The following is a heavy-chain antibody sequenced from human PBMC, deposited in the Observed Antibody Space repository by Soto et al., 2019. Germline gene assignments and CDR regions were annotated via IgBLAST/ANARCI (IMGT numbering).Heavy chain of an antibody. D-gene: IGHD6-19*01. J-gene: IGHJ4*02. Sequence: QVQLVQSGAEEKKPGASVKVSCKASGYTFTGYAMHWVRQAPGRRLEWMGWINAGNGNAKNSQKFQGRVTITRDTSASTAYMELSSLRSEDTAVYYCARAVAVPADFDYWGQGTLVTVSS. V-gene: IGHV1-3*05. CDR1: GYTFTGYA. CDR2: INAGNGNA. CDR3: ARAVAVPADFDY.